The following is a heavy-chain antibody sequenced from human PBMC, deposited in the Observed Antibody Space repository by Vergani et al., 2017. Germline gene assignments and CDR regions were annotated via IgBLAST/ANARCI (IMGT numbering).Heavy chain of an antibody. D-gene: IGHD3-10*01. CDR3: ARELSYYYGSGSEDYNPYYYEGMDV. CDR2: VYTSGMT. V-gene: IGHV4-61*02. Sequence: QVQLQESGPRLVRPSQTLSLTCTVSGGSINTGAYYWSWIRQPAGKGLEWIGRVYTSGMTNYNPSLKSRVTILVDRSKSQLSLKLTSVTAGDTAVYFCARELSYYYGSGSEDYNPYYYEGMDVWGHGTTVTVSS. CDR1: GGSINTGAYY. J-gene: IGHJ6*02.